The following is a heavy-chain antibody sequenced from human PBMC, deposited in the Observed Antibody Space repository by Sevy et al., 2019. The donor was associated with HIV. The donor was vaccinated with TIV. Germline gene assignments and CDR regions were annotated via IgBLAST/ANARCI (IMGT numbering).Heavy chain of an antibody. V-gene: IGHV3-30-3*01. D-gene: IGHD5-18*01. CDR1: GFTFSSYA. Sequence: GGSLRLSCAASGFTFSSYAMHWVRQAPGKGLEWVAVISYDGSNKYYEDSVKGRFTISRDNSKNTLYLQMISVRAEDTAVYYCARTFSPRGYSYGYSYYYYGLDVWGQGTTVTVSS. CDR3: ARTFSPRGYSYGYSYYYYGLDV. J-gene: IGHJ6*02. CDR2: ISYDGSNK.